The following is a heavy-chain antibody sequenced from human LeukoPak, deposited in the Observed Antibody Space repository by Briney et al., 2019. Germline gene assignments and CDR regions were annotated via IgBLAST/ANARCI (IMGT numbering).Heavy chain of an antibody. CDR2: INHSGST. V-gene: IGHV4-34*01. J-gene: IGHJ6*04. CDR1: GGSFSGYY. CDR3: ARGVRATIPYYYGMDV. Sequence: SETLSLTCAVYGGSFSGYYWSWIRQPPGKGLEWIGEINHSGSTNYNPSLKSRVTISVDTSKNQFSLKLSSVTAADTAAYYCARGVRATIPYYYGMDVWGKGTTVTVSS. D-gene: IGHD5-12*01.